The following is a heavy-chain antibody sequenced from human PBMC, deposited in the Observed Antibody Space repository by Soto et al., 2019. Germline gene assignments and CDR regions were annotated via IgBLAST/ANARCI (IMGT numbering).Heavy chain of an antibody. J-gene: IGHJ4*02. Sequence: EVQLLESGGGLVQPGGSLRLSCAASGFTFSSHAMIWVRQAPGQGLEWVSSISASGGETYYTDSVKGRFTVSRDDSLTPLYLQMNSLRVEDTAVYYCAKRAGYDVDYWGQGSLVTVSS. CDR1: GFTFSSHA. CDR2: ISASGGET. V-gene: IGHV3-23*01. CDR3: AKRAGYDVDY. D-gene: IGHD5-12*01.